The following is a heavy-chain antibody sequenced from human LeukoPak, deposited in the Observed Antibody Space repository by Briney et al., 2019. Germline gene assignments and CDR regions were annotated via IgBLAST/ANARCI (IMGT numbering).Heavy chain of an antibody. Sequence: PGGSLRLSCAASRFTFSSYSMNWVRQAPGKGLEWVSSISSSSSYIYYADSVKGRFTISRDNAKNSLYLQMNSLRAEDTAVYYCARDRVIGDYENYFDYWGQGNLVTVSS. CDR3: ARDRVIGDYENYFDY. J-gene: IGHJ4*02. V-gene: IGHV3-21*01. D-gene: IGHD4-17*01. CDR1: RFTFSSYS. CDR2: ISSSSSYI.